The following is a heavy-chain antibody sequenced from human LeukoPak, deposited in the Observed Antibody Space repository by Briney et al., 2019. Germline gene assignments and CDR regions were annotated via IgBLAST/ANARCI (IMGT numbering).Heavy chain of an antibody. V-gene: IGHV4-59*01. D-gene: IGHD3-16*01. CDR1: GDSISSYY. CDR3: ASGVSYFDS. Sequence: SETLSLTCTVSGDSISSYYWSWIRQPPGKGLEWIGYIYHIGSTNYNPSLKSRATMSVDTSRNQFSLKLSSATAADTAVYFCASGVSYFDSWGQGTLVTISS. CDR2: IYHIGST. J-gene: IGHJ4*02.